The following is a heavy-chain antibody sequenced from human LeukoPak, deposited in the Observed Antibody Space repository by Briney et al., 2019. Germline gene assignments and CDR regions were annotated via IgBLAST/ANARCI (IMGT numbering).Heavy chain of an antibody. CDR3: ARGYTFDY. CDR1: GGSISSSSYS. Sequence: SETLSLTCTVSGGSISSSSYSWGWIRQPPGKGLEWIVSIYYRGSTYYNPSLKSRVTISVDTSKNQFSLKLSSVTAADTAVYYCARGYTFDYWGQGTLVTVSS. J-gene: IGHJ4*02. V-gene: IGHV4-39*07. D-gene: IGHD5-18*01. CDR2: IYYRGST.